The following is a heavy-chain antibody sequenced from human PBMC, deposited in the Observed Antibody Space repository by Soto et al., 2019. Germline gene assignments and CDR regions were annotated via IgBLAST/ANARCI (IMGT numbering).Heavy chain of an antibody. CDR1: GGSISSSNW. Sequence: QVQLQESGPGLVKPSGTLSLTCAVSGGSISSSNWWSWVRQPPGKGLEWIGEIYHSGSTNYNPSRKSRVTISVDKSKNQFSLKLRSVTAADTAVYYCASVRGGYYYAMDVWGQGTTVTVSS. CDR3: ASVRGGYYYAMDV. V-gene: IGHV4-4*02. J-gene: IGHJ6*02. D-gene: IGHD3-10*02. CDR2: IYHSGST.